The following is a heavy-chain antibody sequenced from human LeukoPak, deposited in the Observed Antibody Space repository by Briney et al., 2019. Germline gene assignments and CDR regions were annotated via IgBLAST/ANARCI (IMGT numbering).Heavy chain of an antibody. V-gene: IGHV3-23*01. J-gene: IGHJ1*01. D-gene: IGHD6-19*01. CDR1: GFTFCSYA. Sequence: GGSLRLSCAASGFTFCSYAMSWVRQAPGKGLEWVSAISASGGSTYYADSVKGRFTLSRDDSKSTLYLQMNSLRAEDTAVYYCAKERSSGWYGRVFQRGGEGTLVTV. CDR2: ISASGGST. CDR3: AKERSSGWYGRVFQR.